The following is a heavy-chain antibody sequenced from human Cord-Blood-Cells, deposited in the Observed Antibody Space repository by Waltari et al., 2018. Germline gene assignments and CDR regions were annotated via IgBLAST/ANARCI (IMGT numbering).Heavy chain of an antibody. CDR1: GFTFSSYS. D-gene: IGHD3-10*01. V-gene: IGHV3-21*01. J-gene: IGHJ3*02. CDR3: ARDPTFGELYSDAFDI. Sequence: EVQLVESGGGLVKPGGSLRLSCAASGFTFSSYSMNWVRQAPGKGLEWVSSISSSSSYIYYADSVKGRFTISRDNAKNSLYLQMNSLRAEDTAVYYCARDPTFGELYSDAFDIWGQGTMVTVSS. CDR2: ISSSSSYI.